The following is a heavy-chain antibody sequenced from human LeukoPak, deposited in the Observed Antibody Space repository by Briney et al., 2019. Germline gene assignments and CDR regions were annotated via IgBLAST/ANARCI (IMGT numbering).Heavy chain of an antibody. CDR2: IYYSGST. Sequence: PSETLSLTCTVSGGSISSSSYYWGWIRQPPVKGLEWIGSIYYSGSTYYNPSLKSRVTISVDTSKNQFSLKLSSVTAADTAVYYCARDLVGDQLLWHYFDYWGQGTLVTVSS. J-gene: IGHJ4*02. CDR1: GGSISSSSYY. CDR3: ARDLVGDQLLWHYFDY. D-gene: IGHD2-2*01. V-gene: IGHV4-39*07.